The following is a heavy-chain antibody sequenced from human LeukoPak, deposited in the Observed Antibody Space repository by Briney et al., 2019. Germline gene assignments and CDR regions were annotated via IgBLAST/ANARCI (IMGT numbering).Heavy chain of an antibody. V-gene: IGHV4-59*01. CDR3: ARALESSGPGAFDI. D-gene: IGHD6-25*01. J-gene: IGHJ3*02. Sequence: PSETLSLTCTVSGGSISSYYWSWIRPPPGKGREGMGYIYYSGSTNYNPSLKSRVTISVDTSKNQFSLKLSSVTAADTAVYYCARALESSGPGAFDIWGQGTMVTVSS. CDR2: IYYSGST. CDR1: GGSISSYY.